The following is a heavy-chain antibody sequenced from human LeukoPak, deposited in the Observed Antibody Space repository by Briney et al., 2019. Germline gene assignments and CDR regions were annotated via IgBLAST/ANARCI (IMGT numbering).Heavy chain of an antibody. Sequence: PGGSLRLSCAASGFTFSSYSMNWVRQAPEKGLEWVSSISSASTYIYYADSVKGRFTISRDNAKNSLYLQMNSLRAEDTAMYYCARLVWDTTMADGDIDSWGQGTLLIVSS. CDR2: ISSASTYI. J-gene: IGHJ4*02. CDR1: GFTFSSYS. V-gene: IGHV3-21*01. D-gene: IGHD5-18*01. CDR3: ARLVWDTTMADGDIDS.